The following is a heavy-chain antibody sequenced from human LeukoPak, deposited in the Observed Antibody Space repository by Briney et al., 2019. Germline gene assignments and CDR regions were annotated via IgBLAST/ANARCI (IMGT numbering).Heavy chain of an antibody. Sequence: GGSLRLSCAASGFTFSTYSMSWVRQAPGKGLEWVSAISGSGDNTYYADSVKGRFTVSRDNSKNTLYVQMKSLRAEDTAVYYCAKDFVVVPGNVNYFDYWGQGTLVTVSS. CDR3: AKDFVVVPGNVNYFDY. J-gene: IGHJ4*02. CDR2: ISGSGDNT. V-gene: IGHV3-23*01. CDR1: GFTFSTYS. D-gene: IGHD2-21*02.